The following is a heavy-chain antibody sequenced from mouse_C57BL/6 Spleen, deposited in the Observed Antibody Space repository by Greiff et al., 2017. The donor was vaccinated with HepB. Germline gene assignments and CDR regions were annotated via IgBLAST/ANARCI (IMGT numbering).Heavy chain of an antibody. CDR2: IDPEDGDT. Sequence: VQLQQSGAELVRPGASVKLSCTASGFNIKDYYMHWVKQRPEQGLEWIGRIDPEDGDTEYAPKFQGKATMTADTSSKPAYLQLSSLTSEDTAVYYCTTAYSNYPAWFAYWGQGTLVTVSA. V-gene: IGHV14-1*01. D-gene: IGHD2-5*01. CDR1: GFNIKDYY. CDR3: TTAYSNYPAWFAY. J-gene: IGHJ3*01.